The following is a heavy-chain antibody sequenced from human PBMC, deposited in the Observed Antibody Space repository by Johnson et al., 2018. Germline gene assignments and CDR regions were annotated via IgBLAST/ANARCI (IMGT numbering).Heavy chain of an antibody. D-gene: IGHD3-16*01. CDR3: VRTTYYDYIWGSYMYYFDH. CDR2: INSDGSST. Sequence: VQLQQSGGGLVQPGGSLRLSCAASGFTLSSYWMHWVRQAPGKGLVWVSRINSDGSSTGYAGSVQGRFTISRDNAKNTLYLQMNSLRAEDTAVYYCVRTTYYDYIWGSYMYYFDHWGQGTLVTVSS. V-gene: IGHV3-74*01. J-gene: IGHJ4*02. CDR1: GFTLSSYW.